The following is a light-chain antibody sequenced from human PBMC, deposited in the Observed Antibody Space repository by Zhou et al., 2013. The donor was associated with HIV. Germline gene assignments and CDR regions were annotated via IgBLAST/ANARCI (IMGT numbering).Light chain of an antibody. V-gene: IGKV1-33*01. CDR1: QTISNY. J-gene: IGKJ3*01. CDR3: QHYDDFPPMFT. CDR2: KAS. Sequence: DIQMTQSPSSLSASAGDRVTITCRASQTISNYLNWYQQKPGKAPKLLIYKASNLQSGVPSRFSGSGSGTDFTLTISSLQPEDVATYYCQHYDDFPPMFTFGPGTRVDIK.